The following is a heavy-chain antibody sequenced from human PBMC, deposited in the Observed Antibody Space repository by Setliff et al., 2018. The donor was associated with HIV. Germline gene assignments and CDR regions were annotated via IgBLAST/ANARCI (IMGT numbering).Heavy chain of an antibody. CDR1: GFTFSSYN. CDR2: ISRTSSYI. J-gene: IGHJ3*02. V-gene: IGHV3-21*01. CDR3: ARGFVLRFLEWSMPDAFDI. D-gene: IGHD3-3*01. Sequence: LKISCAASGFTFSSYNMNWVRQAPGKGLEWVSFISRTSSYIYYADSLKGRFTISRDNAKNSLYLQMNSLTAEDTAVYYCARGFVLRFLEWSMPDAFDIWGQGTMVTVSS.